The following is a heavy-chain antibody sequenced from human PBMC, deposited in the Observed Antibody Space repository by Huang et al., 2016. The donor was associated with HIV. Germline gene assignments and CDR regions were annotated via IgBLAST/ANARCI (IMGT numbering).Heavy chain of an antibody. D-gene: IGHD3-10*01. Sequence: AQKFQGRVTMTRNTSISTAYMEMSSLRSEDTAVYYCARGGLLWFGELSTWGQGTLVTVSS. J-gene: IGHJ5*02. CDR3: ARGGLLWFGELST. V-gene: IGHV1-8*01.